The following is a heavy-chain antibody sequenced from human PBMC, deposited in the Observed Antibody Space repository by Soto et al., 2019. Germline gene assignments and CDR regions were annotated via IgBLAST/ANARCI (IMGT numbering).Heavy chain of an antibody. CDR2: ISAYNGNT. CDR3: ARAEVVPAALRREYGMDV. CDR1: GYTFTSYG. Sequence: QVQLVQSGAEVKKPGASVKVSCKASGYTFTSYGISWVRQAPGQGLEWMGWISAYNGNTNYAQKLQGRATMTTDTATSTAYMELRSLRSDDTAVYYCARAEVVPAALRREYGMDVWGQGTTVTVSS. V-gene: IGHV1-18*01. J-gene: IGHJ6*02. D-gene: IGHD2-2*01.